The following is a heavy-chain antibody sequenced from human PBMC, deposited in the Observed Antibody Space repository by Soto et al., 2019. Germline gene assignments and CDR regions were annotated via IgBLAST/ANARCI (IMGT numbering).Heavy chain of an antibody. CDR3: ARGRVLPVGGMGV. CDR1: GGSIISGDYY. J-gene: IGHJ6*01. V-gene: IGHV4-30-4*01. CDR2: IYYSGST. Sequence: SQTLSLTCTVSGGSIISGDYYWSWIRQPPGKGLEWIGYIYYSGSTYYNPSLKSRVTISVDTSKNQFSLKLSSVTAADTAVYYCARGRVLPVGGMGVWGQGTTVTVSA.